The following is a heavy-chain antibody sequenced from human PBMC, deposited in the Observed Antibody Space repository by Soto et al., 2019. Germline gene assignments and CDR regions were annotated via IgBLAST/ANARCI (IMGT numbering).Heavy chain of an antibody. CDR3: ARSGHNWNPGYYFDY. CDR1: GYSFTSYW. CDR2: IYPGDSDT. Sequence: PGESLKISCKGSGYSFTSYWIGWVRQMPGKGLEWMGIIYPGDSDTRYSPSFQGQVTISADKSISTAYLQWSSLKASDTAMYYCARSGHNWNPGYYFDYWGQGTLVTVSS. D-gene: IGHD1-20*01. J-gene: IGHJ4*02. V-gene: IGHV5-51*01.